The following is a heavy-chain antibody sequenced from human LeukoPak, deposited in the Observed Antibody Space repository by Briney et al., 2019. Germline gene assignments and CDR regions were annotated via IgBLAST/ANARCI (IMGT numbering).Heavy chain of an antibody. Sequence: GGSLRLSCAASGFTSISYSMNWVRQAPGKGLEWVSSISSSSSHIHYADSVKGRFTISRDNAKNSLYLEMNSLRAEDTALYYCARDHRLDYYGTRDYYFDYWGQGTLVTVSS. CDR3: ARDHRLDYYGTRDYYFDY. V-gene: IGHV3-21*01. D-gene: IGHD3-10*01. CDR2: ISSSSSHI. CDR1: GFTSISYS. J-gene: IGHJ4*02.